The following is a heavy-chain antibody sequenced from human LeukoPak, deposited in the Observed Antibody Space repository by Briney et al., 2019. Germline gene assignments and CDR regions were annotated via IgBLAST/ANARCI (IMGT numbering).Heavy chain of an antibody. CDR2: IYSGGST. CDR3: ATEVSGLSYDY. V-gene: IGHV3-53*01. D-gene: IGHD3-16*02. J-gene: IGHJ4*02. Sequence: GGSLRLSCAASGFTVSSNYMSWVRQAPGKGLEWVSVIYSGGSTYYADSVKGRFTISRDNSKNTLYLQMNSLRAEDTAVYYCATEVSGLSYDYWGQGTLVTVSS. CDR1: GFTVSSNY.